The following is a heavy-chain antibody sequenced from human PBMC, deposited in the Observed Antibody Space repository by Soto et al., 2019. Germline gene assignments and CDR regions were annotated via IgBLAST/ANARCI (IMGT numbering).Heavy chain of an antibody. V-gene: IGHV1-69*06. CDR2: IVPIFGTA. CDR1: GGTFSSYA. CDR3: ARSELDVDTAMVENSYYYGMDV. J-gene: IGHJ6*02. D-gene: IGHD5-18*01. Sequence: SVKVSCKASGGTFSSYAISWVRQAPGQGLEWMGGIVPIFGTANYAQKFQGRVTIIADKSTSTAYMELSSLRSEDTAVYYCARSELDVDTAMVENSYYYGMDVWGQGTTVTVSS.